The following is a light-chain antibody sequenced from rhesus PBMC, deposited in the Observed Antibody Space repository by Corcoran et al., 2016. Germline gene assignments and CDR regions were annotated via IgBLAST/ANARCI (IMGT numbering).Light chain of an antibody. CDR3: MQALEFPLT. CDR2: EVS. Sequence: DIVMTQTPLSLPVTPGEPASISCRSSQSLLDSEDGNTYLDWYMQKPGQSPQLLIYEVSNRAAGAPDRFSGSGSDTDFTLKISRVEAEDVGVDYCMQALEFPLTFGGGTKVEIK. J-gene: IGKJ4*01. V-gene: IGKV2-104*02. CDR1: QSLLDSEDGNTY.